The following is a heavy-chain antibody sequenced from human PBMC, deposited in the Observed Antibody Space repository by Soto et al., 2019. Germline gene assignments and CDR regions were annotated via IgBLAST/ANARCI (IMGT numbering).Heavy chain of an antibody. Sequence: SETLSLTCSVSSDSMNSGGYYWSWIRQHPGKGLEWIGYIYSNGDTYYNPSLKSRVTISVDTSKNQFSLNLTSVTVADTAVYYCARRGGSSSGYYYYAMDVWGQGTTVTVSS. J-gene: IGHJ6*02. CDR1: SDSMNSGGYY. V-gene: IGHV4-31*03. CDR3: ARRGGSSSGYYYYAMDV. D-gene: IGHD6-6*01. CDR2: IYSNGDT.